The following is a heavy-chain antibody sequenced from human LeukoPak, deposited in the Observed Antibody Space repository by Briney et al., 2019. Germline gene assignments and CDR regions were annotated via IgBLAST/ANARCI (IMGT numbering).Heavy chain of an antibody. CDR1: GGIFSSYA. CDR2: IIPILGIA. Sequence: ASVKVSCKASGGIFSSYAISWVRQAPGQGLEWMGRIIPILGIANYAQKFQGRVTITADKSTSTAYMELSSLRSEDTAVYYCAREVVTYKFDYWGQGTLVTVSS. V-gene: IGHV1-69*04. D-gene: IGHD2-21*02. J-gene: IGHJ4*02. CDR3: AREVVTYKFDY.